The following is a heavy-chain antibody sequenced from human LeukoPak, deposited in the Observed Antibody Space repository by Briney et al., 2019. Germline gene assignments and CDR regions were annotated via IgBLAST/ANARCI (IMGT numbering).Heavy chain of an antibody. CDR2: IWYDGSNK. D-gene: IGHD3-22*01. J-gene: IGHJ4*02. Sequence: GGSLRLSCAASGFTFSSYGMHWVRQAPGKGLEWVAVIWYDGSNKYYADSVKGRFTISRDNSKNTLYLQMNSLRAEDTAVYYCARGSRKYYYDSSGCWGQGTLVTVSS. CDR1: GFTFSSYG. V-gene: IGHV3-33*01. CDR3: ARGSRKYYYDSSGC.